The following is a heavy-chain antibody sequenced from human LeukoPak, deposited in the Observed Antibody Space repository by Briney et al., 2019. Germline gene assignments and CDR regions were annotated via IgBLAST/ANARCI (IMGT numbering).Heavy chain of an antibody. V-gene: IGHV4-61*02. J-gene: IGHJ2*01. Sequence: PSETLSLTCTVSGGSISSGSYYWNWIRQPAGKGLEWIGRIYNTGSTHYNPSLKSRVSISIDTSKNQFSLSLNSVTAADTAVYYCATTVITFSYWYFDLWGRGTLVTVSS. CDR1: GGSISSGSYY. CDR2: IYNTGST. CDR3: ATTVITFSYWYFDL. D-gene: IGHD3-22*01.